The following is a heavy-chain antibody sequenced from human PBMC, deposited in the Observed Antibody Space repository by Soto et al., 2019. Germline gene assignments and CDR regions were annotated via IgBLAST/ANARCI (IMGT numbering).Heavy chain of an antibody. CDR1: GGIFSTYA. V-gene: IGHV1-69*01. CDR2: IIPLFGTP. CDR3: ARDRDDYGSGNYYNRIDF. Sequence: QVQLVQSGAEVKKPGSSVKVSCKASGGIFSTYAISWLRQAPGQGLEWMGDIIPLFGTPNYAQRFQGRVTITADETTSRAYMELSTLRSEDTPVYYCARDRDDYGSGNYYNRIDFWGQGTLVTVSS. D-gene: IGHD3-10*01. J-gene: IGHJ4*02.